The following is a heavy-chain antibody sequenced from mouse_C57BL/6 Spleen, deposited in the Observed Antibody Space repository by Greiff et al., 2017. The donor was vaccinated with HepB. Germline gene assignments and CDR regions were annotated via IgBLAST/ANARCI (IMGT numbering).Heavy chain of an antibody. CDR2: IYPGDGDT. D-gene: IGHD1-1*01. CDR3: ARSSYSYGSSYYFDY. CDR1: GYAFSSSW. Sequence: VQLQQSGPELVKPGASVKISCKASGYAFSSSWMNWVKQRPGKGLEWIGRIYPGDGDTNYNGKFKGKATLTADKSSSTAYMQISSLTSEDSAVYFCARSSYSYGSSYYFDYWGQGTTLTVSS. V-gene: IGHV1-82*01. J-gene: IGHJ2*01.